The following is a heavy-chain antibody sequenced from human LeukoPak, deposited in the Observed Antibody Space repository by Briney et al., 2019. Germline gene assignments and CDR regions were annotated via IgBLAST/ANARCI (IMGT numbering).Heavy chain of an antibody. D-gene: IGHD2-15*01. CDR3: AGTLTCSGGTCYSANWFDP. Sequence: SETLSLTCAVSGGSIGSGTHSWSWIRQPPGKGLEWIGYIYHTGSTYYNPSLKSRATISLDRSKDQFSLNLSSVTAADTAVYYCAGTLTCSGGTCYSANWFDPWGQGTLVTVSS. CDR1: GGSIGSGTHS. CDR2: IYHTGST. J-gene: IGHJ5*02. V-gene: IGHV4-30-2*01.